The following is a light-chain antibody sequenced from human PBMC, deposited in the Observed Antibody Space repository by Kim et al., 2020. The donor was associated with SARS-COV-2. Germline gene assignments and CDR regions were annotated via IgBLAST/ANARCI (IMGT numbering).Light chain of an antibody. Sequence: SVSPGERATLSCRASQSVGSNLAWYQQRPGQAPRLLSNGASTRATGIPARFSGSGSGTEFTLTISSLQSEDFAVYYCQQYNNWPLFGQGTKVDIK. CDR3: QQYNNWPL. J-gene: IGKJ1*01. CDR2: GAS. CDR1: QSVGSN. V-gene: IGKV3-15*01.